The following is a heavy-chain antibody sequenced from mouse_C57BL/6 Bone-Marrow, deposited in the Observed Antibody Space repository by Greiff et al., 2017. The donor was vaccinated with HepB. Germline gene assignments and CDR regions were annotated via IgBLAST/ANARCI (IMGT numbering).Heavy chain of an antibody. V-gene: IGHV1-5*01. J-gene: IGHJ4*01. Sequence: VQLQQSGTVLARPGASVKMSCKTSGYTFTSYWMHWVKQRPGQGLEWIGAIYPGNSDTSYNQKFKGKAKLTAVTSASTAYMELSSLTNEDSAVYYCTLITTVVATVYYAMDYWGQGTSVTVSS. D-gene: IGHD1-1*01. CDR3: TLITTVVATVYYAMDY. CDR1: GYTFTSYW. CDR2: IYPGNSDT.